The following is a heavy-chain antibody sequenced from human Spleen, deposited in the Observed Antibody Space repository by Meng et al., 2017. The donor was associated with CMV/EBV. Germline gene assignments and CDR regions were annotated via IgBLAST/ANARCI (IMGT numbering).Heavy chain of an antibody. V-gene: IGHV3-30*02. Sequence: GGSLRLSCAASGFSFSDYGMHWVRQAPGKGLEWVSFIRYVGSSKYYADSVKGRFTISRDKNTLYLQMNSLRGEDTAVYYCAKRVQWSSTHYYYYGMDVWGQGTAVTVSS. CDR1: GFSFSDYG. J-gene: IGHJ6*02. CDR3: AKRVQWSSTHYYYYGMDV. D-gene: IGHD6-13*01. CDR2: IRYVGSSK.